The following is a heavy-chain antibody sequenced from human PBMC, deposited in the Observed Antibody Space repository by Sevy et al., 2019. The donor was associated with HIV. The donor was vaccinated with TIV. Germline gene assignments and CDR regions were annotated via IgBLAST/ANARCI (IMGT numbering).Heavy chain of an antibody. CDR2: INPNDGVT. D-gene: IGHD4-17*01. CDR1: GYTFTDYY. J-gene: IGHJ6*02. V-gene: IGHV1-2*02. CDR3: ARLTTMPTADLYGMDV. Sequence: ASVKVSCKASGYTFTDYYIHWVRQAPGQGLEWMAWINPNDGVTNYAQRFQGGVTVNRDTSISTAYMELRRLRSDDTAIYYCARLTTMPTADLYGMDVWGQGTTVTVSS.